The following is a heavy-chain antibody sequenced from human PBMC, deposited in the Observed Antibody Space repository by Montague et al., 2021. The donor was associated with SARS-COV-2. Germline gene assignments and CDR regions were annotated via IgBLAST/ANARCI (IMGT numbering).Heavy chain of an antibody. CDR2: IYYTGNT. CDR3: ARLKRYFDSSGSPSAFDY. CDR1: GGSITNNIDY. Sequence: SETLSLTCTVSGGSITNNIDYWAWIRPPPGKGLDWIVSIYYTGNTYYNPSLKSRVSISVVTSKDHFTLKLSSVTAAETAVYYCARLKRYFDSSGSPSAFDYWGQGTKVTVSS. J-gene: IGHJ3*01. V-gene: IGHV4-39*02. D-gene: IGHD3-22*01.